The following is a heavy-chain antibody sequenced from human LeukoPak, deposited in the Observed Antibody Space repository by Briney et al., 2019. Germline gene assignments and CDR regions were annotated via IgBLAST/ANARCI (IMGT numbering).Heavy chain of an antibody. CDR2: IYSGGST. CDR1: GFTFSSYS. V-gene: IGHV3-66*04. CDR3: ASHFL. J-gene: IGHJ4*02. Sequence: AGGSLRLSCAASGFTFSSYSMNWVRQAPGKGLEWVSVIYSGGSTYYADSVKGRFTISRDNSKNTLYLQMNSLRAEGTAVYYCASHFLWGQGTLVTVSS.